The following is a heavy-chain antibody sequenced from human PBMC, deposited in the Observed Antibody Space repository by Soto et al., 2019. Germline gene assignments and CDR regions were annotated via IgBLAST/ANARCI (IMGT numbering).Heavy chain of an antibody. CDR2: MNRNSGNT. D-gene: IGHD6-19*01. J-gene: IGHJ4*02. V-gene: IGHV1-8*01. CDR3: ARDASGWYELDY. Sequence: QVQLVQSGAEVKKPGASVKVSCKASGYTFTTYDINWVRQATGQGLAWMGWMNRNSGNTGYAQKFQGRVTMTRNTSISTAYMELSSLRSEDTAVYYCARDASGWYELDYWGQGILVTVSS. CDR1: GYTFTTYD.